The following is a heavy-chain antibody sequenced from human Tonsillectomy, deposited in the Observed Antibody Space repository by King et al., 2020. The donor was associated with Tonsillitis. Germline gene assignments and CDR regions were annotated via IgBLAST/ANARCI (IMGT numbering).Heavy chain of an antibody. Sequence: QLVQSGGGLVKPGGSLRLSCAASGFTFSSYSMNWVRQAPGKGLEWVSSISSSSSYIYYADSVKGRFTISRDNAKNSLYLQMNSLRAEDTAVYYYARVRDSSGYYYTDAFDIWGQGTMVTVSS. CDR1: GFTFSSYS. CDR2: ISSSSSYI. J-gene: IGHJ3*02. CDR3: ARVRDSSGYYYTDAFDI. D-gene: IGHD3-22*01. V-gene: IGHV3-21*01.